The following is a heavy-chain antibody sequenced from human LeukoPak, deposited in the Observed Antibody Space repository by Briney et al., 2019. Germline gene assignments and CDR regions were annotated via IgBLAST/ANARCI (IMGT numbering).Heavy chain of an antibody. D-gene: IGHD3-3*01. J-gene: IGHJ4*02. CDR2: ISGSGGST. Sequence: GGSLRLSCAASGFTFSSYAMSWVRQAPGKGLEWVSAISGSGGSTYYADSVKGRFTISRDNSKNTLYLQMNSLRAEDTAVYYCAKKEEGVRFLEWLLPSAVDYWGQGTLVTVSS. CDR3: AKKEEGVRFLEWLLPSAVDY. CDR1: GFTFSSYA. V-gene: IGHV3-23*01.